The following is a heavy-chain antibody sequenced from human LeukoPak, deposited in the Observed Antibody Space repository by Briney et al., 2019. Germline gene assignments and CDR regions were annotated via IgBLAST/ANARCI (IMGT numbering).Heavy chain of an antibody. CDR2: IYYSGST. J-gene: IGHJ5*02. CDR3: ASWGERKGPRYSSGWHNWFDP. D-gene: IGHD6-19*01. V-gene: IGHV4-59*01. CDR1: GGSISSYY. Sequence: SETLSLTCTVSGGSISSYYWSWIRQPPGKGPEWIGYIYYSGSTNYNPSLKSRVTISVDTSKNQFSLKLSSVTAADTAVYYCASWGERKGPRYSSGWHNWFDPWGQGTLVTVSS.